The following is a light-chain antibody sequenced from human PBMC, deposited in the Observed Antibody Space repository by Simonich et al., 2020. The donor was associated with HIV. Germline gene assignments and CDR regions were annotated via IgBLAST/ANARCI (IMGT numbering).Light chain of an antibody. J-gene: IGLJ3*02. Sequence: QSALTQPASVSGSRGQSITISCPGSSSDVGGPNFVSWFQQHPGKAPKLMIYDVSNLPSGVSNRFSGSIDSSSNAASLTISGLKTEDEADYYCQSYDSSSHWVFGGGTKLTVL. CDR2: DVS. CDR3: QSYDSSSHWV. V-gene: IGLV2-14*01. CDR1: SSDVGGPNF.